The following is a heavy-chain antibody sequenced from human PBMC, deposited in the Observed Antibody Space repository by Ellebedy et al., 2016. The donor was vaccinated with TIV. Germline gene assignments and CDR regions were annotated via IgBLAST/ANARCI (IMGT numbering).Heavy chain of an antibody. V-gene: IGHV3-15*01. J-gene: IGHJ5*02. CDR2: IKSKTAGGTT. CDR1: GFTFINYW. Sequence: PGGSLRLSCAASGFTFINYWMTWVRQAPGKGLEWVGRIKSKTAGGTTDYDAPVKGRFTISRDDSKNTLYLQMNSLKTEETAVYYCTTEIVLPTMSVDYGPITWGQGTLVSVSP. CDR3: TTEIVLPTMSVDYGPIT. D-gene: IGHD3-16*01.